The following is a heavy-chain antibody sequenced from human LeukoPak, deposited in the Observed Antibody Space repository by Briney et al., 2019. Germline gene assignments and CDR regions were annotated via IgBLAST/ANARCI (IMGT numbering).Heavy chain of an antibody. CDR3: ARDGGNWFDP. J-gene: IGHJ5*02. D-gene: IGHD3-16*01. CDR2: ISSSSSYI. V-gene: IGHV3-21*01. CDR1: GFTFSSYS. Sequence: GGSLRLSCAASGFTFSSYSMNWVRQAPGKGLEWVSSISSSSSYIYYADSVKGRFAISRDNAKNSLYLQMNSLRAEDTAVYYCARDGGNWFDPWGQGTLVTVSS.